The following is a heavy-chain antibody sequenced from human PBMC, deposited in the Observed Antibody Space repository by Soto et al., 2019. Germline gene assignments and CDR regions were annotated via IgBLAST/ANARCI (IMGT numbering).Heavy chain of an antibody. V-gene: IGHV1-69*13. CDR1: GGTFSSFG. J-gene: IGHJ1*01. CDR3: ATEGSGYNF. D-gene: IGHD5-18*01. Sequence: SVKVSFKASGGTFSSFGVSLVRQAPGQGLEWMGGIIPVFGRPNYAQRFRGRLTITADESTNTCYMELIDLESEDTAVYYCATEGSGYNFWGQGTQVTVSS. CDR2: IIPVFGRP.